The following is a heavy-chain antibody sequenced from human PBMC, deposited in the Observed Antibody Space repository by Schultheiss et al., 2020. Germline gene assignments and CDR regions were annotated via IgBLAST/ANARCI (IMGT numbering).Heavy chain of an antibody. Sequence: SQTLSLTCTVSGGSISSSSYYWGWIRQPPGKGLEWIGSIYYSGSTYYNPSLKSRVTISVDTSKNQFSLKLSSVTAADTAVYYCATSGSYDYYYYYMDVWGKGTTVTVSS. J-gene: IGHJ6*03. V-gene: IGHV4-39*07. D-gene: IGHD1-26*01. CDR2: IYYSGST. CDR1: GGSISSSSYY. CDR3: ATSGSYDYYYYYMDV.